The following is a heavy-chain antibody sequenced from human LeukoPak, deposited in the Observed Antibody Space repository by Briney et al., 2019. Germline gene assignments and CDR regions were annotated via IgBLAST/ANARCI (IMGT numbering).Heavy chain of an antibody. CDR3: ARVLEAASFDY. V-gene: IGHV3-7*01. Sequence: GGSLRLSCAASGFTFSDYYMSWIRQAPGKGLEWVANIKQDGSEKYYVDSVKGRFTISRDNAKNSLYLQMNSLRAEDTAVYYCARVLEAASFDYWGQGILVTVSS. J-gene: IGHJ4*02. CDR1: GFTFSDYY. CDR2: IKQDGSEK. D-gene: IGHD6-25*01.